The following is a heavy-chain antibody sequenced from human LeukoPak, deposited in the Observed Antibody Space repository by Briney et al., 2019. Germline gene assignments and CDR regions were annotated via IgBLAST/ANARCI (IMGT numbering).Heavy chain of an antibody. J-gene: IGHJ4*02. CDR1: SFTFSSCG. CDR2: IRSDGSSK. Sequence: GRSLRLSCAASSFTFSSCGLHWGRQVPGKGLEWVALIRSDGSSKNYADSVKGRFTISRDTSKNTVHLQMNNLRAEDTAVYYCAKWSGDYPSYYLDYWGQGTLVTVSS. V-gene: IGHV3-33*06. D-gene: IGHD4-17*01. CDR3: AKWSGDYPSYYLDY.